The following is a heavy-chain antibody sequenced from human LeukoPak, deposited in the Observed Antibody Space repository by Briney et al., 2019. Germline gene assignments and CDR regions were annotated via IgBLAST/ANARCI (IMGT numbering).Heavy chain of an antibody. D-gene: IGHD6-19*01. Sequence: GGSLRLSCAASGFTVSSNYMSWGRQAPGKGLEWVSVIYSGGSTYYADSVKGRFTISRDNSKNTLHLQMNSLRAEDTAVYYCARGLIAVAGTFDYWGQGTLVTVSS. J-gene: IGHJ4*02. CDR2: IYSGGST. V-gene: IGHV3-53*01. CDR3: ARGLIAVAGTFDY. CDR1: GFTVSSNY.